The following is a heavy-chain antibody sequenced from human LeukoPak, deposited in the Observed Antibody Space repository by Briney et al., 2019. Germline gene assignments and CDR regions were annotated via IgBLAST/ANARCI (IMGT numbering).Heavy chain of an antibody. J-gene: IGHJ6*02. CDR2: IYYSGST. D-gene: IGHD3-10*01. CDR1: GGSISSSSYY. V-gene: IGHV4-39*01. Sequence: KPSETLSLTCTVSGGSISSSSYYWGWLRQPPGKGLEWFVSIYYSGSTYYNPSLKSRVTISVDTFKNQYSLKLSSVTAADTAVYYCASSGSYSSYYYYYCGMDVWGQGTTVTVSS. CDR3: ASSGSYSSYYYYYCGMDV.